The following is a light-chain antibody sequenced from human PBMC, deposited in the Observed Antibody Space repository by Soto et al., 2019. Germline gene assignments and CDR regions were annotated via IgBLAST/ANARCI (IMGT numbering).Light chain of an antibody. J-gene: IGKJ1*01. CDR1: QSISSS. CDR2: DAS. V-gene: IGKV1-5*01. CDR3: QQYHRYSWT. Sequence: DIQMTQSPSTLSESVGDRVSIACRASQSISSSLAWYQQKPGKAPKLLIYDASSLESGVPSRFSGSGSGTEFTLSINSLQPQDFATYYCQQYHRYSWTFGQGTKVEIK.